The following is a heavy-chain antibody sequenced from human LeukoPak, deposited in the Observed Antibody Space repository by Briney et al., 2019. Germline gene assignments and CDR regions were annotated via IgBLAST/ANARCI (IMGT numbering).Heavy chain of an antibody. Sequence: SETLSLTCAVYGGSFSGYYWSWIRQPPGKGLEWIGEINHSGSTNYNPSLKSRVTISVDTSKNQFSLKPSSVTAADTAVYYCARAVIAVAGDKDAFDIWGQGTMVTVSS. J-gene: IGHJ3*02. CDR3: ARAVIAVAGDKDAFDI. CDR1: GGSFSGYY. V-gene: IGHV4-34*01. CDR2: INHSGST. D-gene: IGHD6-19*01.